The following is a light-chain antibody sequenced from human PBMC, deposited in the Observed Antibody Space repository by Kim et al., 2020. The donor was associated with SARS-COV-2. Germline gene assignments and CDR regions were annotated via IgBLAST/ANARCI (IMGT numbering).Light chain of an antibody. CDR1: QSLRNNY. Sequence: GERVTLSCRASQSLRNNYLAWYQQKPGQAPKLLIYGASSRATGIPDRFSGSGSGTDFTLTISRLEPEDFAVYYCQQYGSSARELTFGPGTKVDIK. J-gene: IGKJ3*01. CDR2: GAS. CDR3: QQYGSSARELT. V-gene: IGKV3-20*01.